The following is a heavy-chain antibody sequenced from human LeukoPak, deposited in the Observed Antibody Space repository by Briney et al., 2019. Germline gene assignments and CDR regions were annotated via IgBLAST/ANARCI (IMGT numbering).Heavy chain of an antibody. CDR3: ARDWAWGGFDH. D-gene: IGHD3-16*01. Sequence: PGGSLRLSCAVSGFAVSDHYMSWVRQAPGKGLEWVSLIYSGGTTYYADSVKGRFTISRDNARNTLYLQMDSLRVDDTAVYYCARDWAWGGFDHWGQGTLVTVSS. V-gene: IGHV3-53*01. CDR2: IYSGGTT. J-gene: IGHJ4*02. CDR1: GFAVSDHY.